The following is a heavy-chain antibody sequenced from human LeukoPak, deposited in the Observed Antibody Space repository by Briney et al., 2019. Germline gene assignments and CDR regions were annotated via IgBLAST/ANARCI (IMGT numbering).Heavy chain of an antibody. D-gene: IGHD2-2*01. J-gene: IGHJ5*02. CDR1: GFTFSGYG. CDR2: IRYDGSNK. V-gene: IGHV3-30*02. CDR3: AKGGPAAVSNWFDP. Sequence: PGGSLRLSCAASGFTFSGYGMHWVRQAPGKGLEWVAFIRYDGSNKYYADSVKGRFTISRDNSKNTLYLQTNSLRAEDTAVYYCAKGGPAAVSNWFDPWGQGTLVTVSS.